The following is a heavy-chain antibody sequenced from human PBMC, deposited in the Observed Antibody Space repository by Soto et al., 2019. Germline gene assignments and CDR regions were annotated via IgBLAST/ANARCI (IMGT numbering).Heavy chain of an antibody. Sequence: GGSLRLSCAASGFTFSSYSMSWVRQAPGKGLEWVSGFRSGGDDDTTYYADSVRGRFTISRDNSKNTLFLQMNSLRAEDTAIYYCAKDALGTMIVVVQNWFDPWGQGTLVTVSS. CDR3: AKDALGTMIVVVQNWFDP. CDR2: FRSGGDDDTT. D-gene: IGHD3-22*01. CDR1: GFTFSSYS. J-gene: IGHJ5*02. V-gene: IGHV3-23*01.